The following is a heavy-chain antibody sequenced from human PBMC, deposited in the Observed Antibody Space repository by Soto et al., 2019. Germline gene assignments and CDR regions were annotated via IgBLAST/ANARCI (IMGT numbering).Heavy chain of an antibody. Sequence: QVQLQESGPGLVKPSQTLSLTCTVSGGSISSGGYYWSWIRQHPGKGLEWIGYIYYSGSTYYNPSLKSRVTISVDTSKNQFSLKLSSVTAADTAVYYCARGRKFDCTSCYLRAFDIWGQGTMVTVSS. V-gene: IGHV4-31*03. J-gene: IGHJ3*02. CDR2: IYYSGST. CDR3: ARGRKFDCTSCYLRAFDI. D-gene: IGHD2-2*01. CDR1: GGSISSGGYY.